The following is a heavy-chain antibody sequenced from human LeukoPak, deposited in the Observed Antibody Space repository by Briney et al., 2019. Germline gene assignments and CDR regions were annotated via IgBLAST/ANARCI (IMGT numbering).Heavy chain of an antibody. D-gene: IGHD3-10*01. CDR3: AKGDGSGSYVDW. J-gene: IGHJ4*02. CDR2: ISYDGSNK. Sequence: GRSLRLSCAASGFTSSSYGMHWVRQAPGKGLEWVAVISYDGSNKSYADSVKGRFTISRHNSKNTLYMQMNSLRAEDSSVYYCAKGDGSGSYVDWGGQGPLVAVS. V-gene: IGHV3-30*18. CDR1: GFTSSSYG.